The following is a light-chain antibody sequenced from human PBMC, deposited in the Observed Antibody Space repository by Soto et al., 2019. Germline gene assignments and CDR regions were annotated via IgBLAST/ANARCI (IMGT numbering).Light chain of an antibody. Sequence: DIHLTQSPSSLSASVGYGFTITCRASQSIITYLNWYQQKPGKAPKVLIYAASSLQSGVPSRFSGSGSGTDFTLTISSLQPEDFETYYCQQYYSFPLTFGGGTKVDIK. J-gene: IGKJ4*01. CDR2: AAS. CDR1: QSIITY. V-gene: IGKV1-39*01. CDR3: QQYYSFPLT.